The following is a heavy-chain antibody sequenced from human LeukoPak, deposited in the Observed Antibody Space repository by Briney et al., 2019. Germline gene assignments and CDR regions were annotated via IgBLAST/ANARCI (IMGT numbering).Heavy chain of an antibody. V-gene: IGHV3-23*01. CDR1: GFTFSNHA. Sequence: RSGGSLRLSCAASGFTFSNHAMSWVRQAPGKGLQWVSVISGSGRTTDYADSVKGRFTISRDNSKNTLSLQMNSLRVEDTAIYYCAKNVVVKRYFDYWGQGTLITVSS. CDR2: ISGSGRTT. D-gene: IGHD2-15*01. J-gene: IGHJ4*02. CDR3: AKNVVVKRYFDY.